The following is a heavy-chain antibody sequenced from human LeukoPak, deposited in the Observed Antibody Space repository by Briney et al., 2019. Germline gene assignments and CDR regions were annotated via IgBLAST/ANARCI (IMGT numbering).Heavy chain of an antibody. CDR3: AKVWGSGSYSLSFYYYYYGMGV. Sequence: GGSLRLSCAASGFTFSSYAMSWVRQAPGKGLEWVSAISGSGGSTYYADSVKGRFTISRDNSKNTLYLQMNSLRAEDTAVYYCAKVWGSGSYSLSFYYYYYGMGVWGQGTTVTVSS. D-gene: IGHD3-10*01. CDR2: ISGSGGST. CDR1: GFTFSSYA. V-gene: IGHV3-23*01. J-gene: IGHJ6*02.